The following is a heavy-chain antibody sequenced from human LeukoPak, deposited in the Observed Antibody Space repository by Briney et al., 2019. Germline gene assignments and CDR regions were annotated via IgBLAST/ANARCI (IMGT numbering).Heavy chain of an antibody. CDR3: ARPVQPYGSGSYVVEY. V-gene: IGHV3-30*03. D-gene: IGHD3-10*01. CDR2: ISYDGSNK. J-gene: IGHJ4*02. Sequence: GGSLRLSCAASGFTFSSYGMHWVRQAPGKGLEWVAVISYDGSNKYYADSVKGRFTISRDNSKNTLYLQMNSLRAEDTAVYYCARPVQPYGSGSYVVEYWGQGTLVTVSS. CDR1: GFTFSSYG.